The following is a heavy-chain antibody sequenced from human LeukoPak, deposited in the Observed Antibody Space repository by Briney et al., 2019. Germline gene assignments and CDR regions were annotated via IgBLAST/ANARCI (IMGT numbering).Heavy chain of an antibody. CDR1: GYSFTSYW. CDR3: ARAPGKGHCSGGGCYYGFGSD. V-gene: IGHV5-51*01. J-gene: IGHJ4*02. Sequence: GESLKISCKGSGYSFTSYWIGWVRQMPGKGLEWMGIIYPGDSDTRYSPSFQGQVTISADKSISTAYLQWSSLKASDTAMYYCARAPGKGHCSGGGCYYGFGSDWGQGTLVTVSS. CDR2: IYPGDSDT. D-gene: IGHD2-15*01.